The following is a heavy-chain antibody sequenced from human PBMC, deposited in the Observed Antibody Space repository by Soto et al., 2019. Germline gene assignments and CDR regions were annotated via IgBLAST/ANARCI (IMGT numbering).Heavy chain of an antibody. CDR1: GFTFSNAW. Sequence: EVQLVESGGGLVKPGGSLRLSCAASGFTFSNAWMNWVRQAPGKGLEWVGHIKSKSEGGTIDYAEPLKGRFTISRDDSRVTLYLKMNSLKSEDEAVSFCATVATISGVITKPFDHWGQGALVTVSS. CDR3: ATVATISGVITKPFDH. D-gene: IGHD3-3*01. CDR2: IKSKSEGGTI. J-gene: IGHJ4*02. V-gene: IGHV3-15*05.